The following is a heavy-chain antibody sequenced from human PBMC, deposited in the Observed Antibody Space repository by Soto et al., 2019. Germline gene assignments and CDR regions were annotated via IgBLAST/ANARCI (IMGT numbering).Heavy chain of an antibody. CDR3: ASGTSTRDAFDI. V-gene: IGHV4-31*03. Sequence: SETLSLTCTVSGGSISSGGYYWSWIRQHPGKGLEWIGYIYYSGSTYYNPSLKSRVTISVDTSKNQFSLKLSSVTAADTAVYYCASGTSTRDAFDIWGQGTMVTVSS. D-gene: IGHD1-1*01. CDR2: IYYSGST. J-gene: IGHJ3*02. CDR1: GGSISSGGYY.